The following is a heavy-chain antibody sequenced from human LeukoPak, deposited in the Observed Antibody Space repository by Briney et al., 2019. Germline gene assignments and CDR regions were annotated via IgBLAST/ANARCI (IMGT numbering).Heavy chain of an antibody. D-gene: IGHD3-10*01. CDR3: TKDLSPSYGSGGFDY. CDR2: ISYDGSNK. V-gene: IGHV3-30*18. J-gene: IGHJ4*02. CDR1: GFTFSGYG. Sequence: GGSLRLSCAASGFTFSGYGMHWVRQAPGKGLEWVTIISYDGSNKYYADSVKGRFTISRDNSENTLYLQMNSLRAEDTAVYYCTKDLSPSYGSGGFDYWGQGTLVTVSS.